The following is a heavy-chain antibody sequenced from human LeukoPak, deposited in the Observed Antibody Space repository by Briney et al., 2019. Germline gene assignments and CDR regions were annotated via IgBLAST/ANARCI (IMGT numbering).Heavy chain of an antibody. CDR1: GFTFGDYA. CDR3: TREFQGNGFDY. Sequence: PGRSLRLSCTASGFTFGDYAMSWFRQAQGKGLEWVGFIRSKAYGGTTEYAASVKGRFTISRDDSKSIAYLQMNSLKTEDTAVYYCTREFQGNGFDYWGQGTLVTVSS. V-gene: IGHV3-49*03. J-gene: IGHJ4*02. CDR2: IRSKAYGGTT. D-gene: IGHD2-8*01.